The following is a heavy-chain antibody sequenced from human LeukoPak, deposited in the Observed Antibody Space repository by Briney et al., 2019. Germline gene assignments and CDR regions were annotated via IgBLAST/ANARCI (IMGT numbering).Heavy chain of an antibody. Sequence: ASVQVSCKASGYTFTSYGISWVRQAPGQGLEWMGWISAYNGNTNYAQTLQGRVTMTTDTSTSTAYMELRSLRSDDTAVYYCARTRLDGDYGNWGQGTLVTVSS. CDR3: ARTRLDGDYGN. V-gene: IGHV1-18*01. CDR2: ISAYNGNT. J-gene: IGHJ4*02. CDR1: GYTFTSYG. D-gene: IGHD4-17*01.